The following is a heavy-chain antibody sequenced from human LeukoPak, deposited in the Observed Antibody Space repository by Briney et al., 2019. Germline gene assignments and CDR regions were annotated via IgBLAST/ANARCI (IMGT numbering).Heavy chain of an antibody. Sequence: SETLSLTCAVSGGPISSGGYPWSWIRQPPGKGLEWIGYIYHSGSTYYNPSLKSRVTISVDRSKNQFSLKLSSVTAADTAVYYCASFSSGWYSGFDYWGQGTLVTVSS. D-gene: IGHD6-19*01. J-gene: IGHJ4*02. CDR1: GGPISSGGYP. CDR3: ASFSSGWYSGFDY. V-gene: IGHV4-30-2*01. CDR2: IYHSGST.